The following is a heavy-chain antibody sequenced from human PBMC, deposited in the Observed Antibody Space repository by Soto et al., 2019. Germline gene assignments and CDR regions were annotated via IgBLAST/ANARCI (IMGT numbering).Heavy chain of an antibody. J-gene: IGHJ5*02. V-gene: IGHV3-48*03. D-gene: IGHD6-13*01. Sequence: EVQLAESGGDLVQPGGSLRLSCVGSGFTFIYYEMNWVRQAPGQGLERVAFISHTDRLTHYPDSVRGRFTISRDNAKNSLYLHMTSLRVEDTAVYYWARDTGRASADLWGQGTLVTVSS. CDR2: ISHTDRLT. CDR1: GFTFIYYE. CDR3: ARDTGRASADL.